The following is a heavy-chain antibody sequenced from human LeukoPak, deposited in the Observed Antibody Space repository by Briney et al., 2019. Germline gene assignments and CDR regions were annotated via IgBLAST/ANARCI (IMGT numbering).Heavy chain of an antibody. J-gene: IGHJ4*02. D-gene: IGHD6-13*01. CDR2: ISHDGNNK. V-gene: IGHV3-30*18. CDR3: AKDRQMIVAAGPLDY. CDR1: GFTFSSYG. Sequence: GGSLRLSCAASGFTFSSYGMYWVRQAPGKGLDWVAVISHDGNNKYYADSVKGRFTISRDNSKSTLYLQINSLRAEDTAVYHCAKDRQMIVAAGPLDYWGQGTLVTVSS.